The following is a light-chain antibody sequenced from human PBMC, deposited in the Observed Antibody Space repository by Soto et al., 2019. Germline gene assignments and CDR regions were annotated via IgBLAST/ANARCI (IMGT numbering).Light chain of an antibody. J-gene: IGKJ1*01. V-gene: IGKV2-28*01. CDR3: MQDLQTPWT. Sequence: DIVMTQSPLSLPVTPGEPASISCRSSQSLLHSNGYNYLDWYLQKPGQSPQLLIYFVSNRASGVPDRFSGSGSGTDFTLKISRVEAEDVGVYYCMQDLQTPWTFGQGTKVEIK. CDR2: FVS. CDR1: QSLLHSNGYNY.